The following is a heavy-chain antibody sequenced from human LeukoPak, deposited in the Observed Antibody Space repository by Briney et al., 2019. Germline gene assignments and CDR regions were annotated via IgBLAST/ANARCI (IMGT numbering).Heavy chain of an antibody. V-gene: IGHV3-20*04. CDR3: ARGQYSYGSYYYFDY. CDR2: INWNGGST. D-gene: IGHD5-18*01. CDR1: GFIFDDYL. J-gene: IGHJ4*02. Sequence: GGSLRLSCAASGFIFDDYLIHWVRQRPGKGLEWVSGINWNGGSTGYADSVKGRFTISRDNAKNSLYLQMNSLRAEDTAVYYCARGQYSYGSYYYFDYWGQGTLVTVSS.